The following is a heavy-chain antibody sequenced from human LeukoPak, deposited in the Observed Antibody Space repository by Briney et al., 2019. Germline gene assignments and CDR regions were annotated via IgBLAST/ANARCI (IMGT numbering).Heavy chain of an antibody. CDR1: GGSLSLYS. CDR3: ARVSTHNFYGSGTYYGDFDY. J-gene: IGHJ4*02. Sequence: PSETLSLTCTVSGGSLSLYSCSWIREPPGKGQGSIGSFYNSVSKYNPSLESRVTISADTSKNQFSLKLTSVTAADTAVYYCARVSTHNFYGSGTYYGDFDYWGQGTLVTVSS. V-gene: IGHV4-59*01. D-gene: IGHD3-10*01. CDR2: FYNSVS.